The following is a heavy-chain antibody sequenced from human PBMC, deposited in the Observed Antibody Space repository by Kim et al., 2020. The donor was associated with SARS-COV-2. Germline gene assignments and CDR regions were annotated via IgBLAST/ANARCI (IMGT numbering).Heavy chain of an antibody. CDR3: ARRRLVQLIAYYYYGMDV. D-gene: IGHD1-1*01. Sequence: SETLSLTCTVSGGSISSSSYYWGWIRQPPGKGLEWIGSIYYSGSTYYNPSLKSRVTISVDTSKNQFSLKLSSVTAADTAVYYCARRRLVQLIAYYYYGMDVWGQGTTVTVSS. CDR1: GGSISSSSYY. CDR2: IYYSGST. V-gene: IGHV4-39*01. J-gene: IGHJ6*02.